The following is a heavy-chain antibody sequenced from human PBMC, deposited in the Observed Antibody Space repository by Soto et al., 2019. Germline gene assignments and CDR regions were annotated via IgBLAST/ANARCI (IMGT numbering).Heavy chain of an antibody. Sequence: LSLTCAVHCGSVSGFYWTWIRQPPGKGLEWIGEINHSGSSNYNPPLKSRVTMSLDTSRNQFSLSLNSVTAADTAVYYCARMAGPWYFDLWGRGTLVTVSS. V-gene: IGHV4-34*01. CDR3: ARMAGPWYFDL. J-gene: IGHJ2*01. CDR2: INHSGSS. CDR1: CGSVSGFY.